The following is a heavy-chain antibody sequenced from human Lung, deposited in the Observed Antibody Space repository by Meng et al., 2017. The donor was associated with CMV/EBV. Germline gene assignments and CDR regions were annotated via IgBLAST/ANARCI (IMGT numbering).Heavy chain of an antibody. CDR1: GFTFSSYA. CDR3: AKDLFDFWSGYVGTFDY. J-gene: IGHJ4*02. Sequence: GGSXRLXCATSGFTFSSYAMHWVRQAPGKGLEWVTDISYDGSDKYYADSVRGRFTISRDNSKNTLYLQMNSLRAEDTAVYYCAKDLFDFWSGYVGTFDYXGQGTLVTVSS. D-gene: IGHD3-3*01. V-gene: IGHV3-30*04. CDR2: ISYDGSDK.